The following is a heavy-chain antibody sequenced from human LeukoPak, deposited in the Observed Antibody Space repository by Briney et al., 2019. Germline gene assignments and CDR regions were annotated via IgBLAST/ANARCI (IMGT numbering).Heavy chain of an antibody. J-gene: IGHJ4*02. D-gene: IGHD3-10*01. CDR2: IKQDGSEK. CDR3: AKDLYKSAYYGSGSS. CDR1: GFIFSTYW. V-gene: IGHV3-7*05. Sequence: GGSLRLSCAASGFIFSTYWMSWVRQAPGKGLEWVANIKQDGSEKYYVDSVKGRFTISRDNAKNSLYLQMNSLRAEDTAVYYCAKDLYKSAYYGSGSSWGQGTLVTVSS.